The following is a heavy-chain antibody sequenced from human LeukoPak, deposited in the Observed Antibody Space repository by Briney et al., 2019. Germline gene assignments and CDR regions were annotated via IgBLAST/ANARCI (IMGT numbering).Heavy chain of an antibody. Sequence: SETLSLTCAVYGGSFSGYYWSWIRQPPGKGLEWIGEINHSGSTNYNPSLKSRVTISVDTSKNQFSLKLSSVTAADTAVYYCARGAVVVTADYWGQGTLVTVSS. J-gene: IGHJ4*02. CDR1: GGSFSGYY. V-gene: IGHV4-34*01. CDR3: ARGAVVVTADY. D-gene: IGHD3-22*01. CDR2: INHSGST.